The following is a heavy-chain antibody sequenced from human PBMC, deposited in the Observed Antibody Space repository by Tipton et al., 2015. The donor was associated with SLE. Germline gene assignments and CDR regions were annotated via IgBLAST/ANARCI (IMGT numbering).Heavy chain of an antibody. CDR1: EFTFSSYT. J-gene: IGHJ4*02. V-gene: IGHV3-48*04. CDR3: ARDADEDYFDY. Sequence: SLRLSCAASEFTFSSYTMHWVRQAPGKGLEWVSYISSSGSTIYYADSVKGRFTISRDNAKNSLYLQMNSLRAEDTAVYYCARDADEDYFDYWGQGTLVTVSS. CDR2: ISSSGSTI.